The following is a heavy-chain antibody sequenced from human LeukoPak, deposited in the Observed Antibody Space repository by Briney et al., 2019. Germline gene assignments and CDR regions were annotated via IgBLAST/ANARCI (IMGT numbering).Heavy chain of an antibody. V-gene: IGHV1-2*02. J-gene: IGHJ6*02. CDR2: TNPNRGGT. Sequence: ASVKVSCKASGYPFTASYMNRVRQAPGQRREGMGWTNPNRGGTNYAQKIQGRVTMTRYTSISTAYMELSTLRSDDTAVYYCARERRITMVRGANYGMDVWGQGTTVTVSS. D-gene: IGHD3-10*01. CDR1: GYPFTASY. CDR3: ARERRITMVRGANYGMDV.